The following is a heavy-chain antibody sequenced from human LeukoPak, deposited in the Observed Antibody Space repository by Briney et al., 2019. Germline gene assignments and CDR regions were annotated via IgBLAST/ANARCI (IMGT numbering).Heavy chain of an antibody. CDR1: GFTLSSYG. Sequence: GGSLTLSCAASGFTLSSYGMHWVRQAPGKGLEWVAVISYDGSNKYYTDSVKGRFTISRDTSKNTLYLQMNSLRAEDTAVYYCAKDLMKYYYDSSGYLGYWGQGTLVTVSS. CDR2: ISYDGSNK. V-gene: IGHV3-30*18. D-gene: IGHD3-22*01. J-gene: IGHJ4*02. CDR3: AKDLMKYYYDSSGYLGY.